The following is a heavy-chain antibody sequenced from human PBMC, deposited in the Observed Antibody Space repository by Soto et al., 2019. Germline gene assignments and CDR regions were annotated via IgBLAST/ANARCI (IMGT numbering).Heavy chain of an antibody. CDR3: ARAGYRSVDY. J-gene: IGHJ4*02. Sequence: EVQRVESGGGLVQPGGSLRLSCAASGFTFSSYSMNWVRQAPGKGLEWVSYISSSGSTIYYADSVRGRSTISRDNAKNSLSLQMNSLSDEGSAVYYCARAGYRSVDYWGQGTLVTVSS. CDR1: GFTFSSYS. D-gene: IGHD3-3*01. V-gene: IGHV3-48*02. CDR2: ISSSGSTI.